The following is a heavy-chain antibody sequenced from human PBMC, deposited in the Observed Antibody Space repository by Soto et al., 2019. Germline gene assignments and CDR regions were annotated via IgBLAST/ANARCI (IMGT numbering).Heavy chain of an antibody. V-gene: IGHV4-38-2*02. CDR1: GYSISSGYY. D-gene: IGHD3-22*01. Sequence: SETLSLTCAVPGYSISSGYYWGWLRQPPGKGLEWIGSIYHGGSTYYNPSLNSRVTLSIDMTNNHVSLILNSVTAADTAVYFCARDATFDSGGYYYVSWFDLWGQGTPVTVS. J-gene: IGHJ5*02. CDR3: ARDATFDSGGYYYVSWFDL. CDR2: IYHGGST.